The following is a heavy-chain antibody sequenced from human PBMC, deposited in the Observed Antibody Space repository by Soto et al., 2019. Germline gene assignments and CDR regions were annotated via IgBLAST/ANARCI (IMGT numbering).Heavy chain of an antibody. J-gene: IGHJ4*02. D-gene: IGHD2-15*01. Sequence: ASVKVSCKASGYTFTSYGISWVRQAPGQGLEWMGWISAYNGNTNYAQKLQGRVTMTTDTSTSTAYMELRSLRSDDTAVYYCARGPVRDIVVVVAATARFDYWGQGTLVTVSS. CDR3: ARGPVRDIVVVVAATARFDY. V-gene: IGHV1-18*01. CDR2: ISAYNGNT. CDR1: GYTFTSYG.